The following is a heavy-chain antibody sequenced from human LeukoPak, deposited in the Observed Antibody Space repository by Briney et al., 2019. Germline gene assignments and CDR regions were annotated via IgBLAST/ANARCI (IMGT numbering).Heavy chain of an antibody. V-gene: IGHV1-18*01. CDR2: ISAYNGNT. CDR3: ARVVRYFDWLLYGDYFDY. D-gene: IGHD3-9*01. CDR1: GYTFTSYG. J-gene: IGHJ4*02. Sequence: ASVKVSCKASGYTFTSYGISWVRQAPGQGLEWMGWISAYNGNTNYAQKLQGRVTMTTDTSTSTAYMELRSLRSDDTAVYYCARVVRYFDWLLYGDYFDYWGQGTLVTVSS.